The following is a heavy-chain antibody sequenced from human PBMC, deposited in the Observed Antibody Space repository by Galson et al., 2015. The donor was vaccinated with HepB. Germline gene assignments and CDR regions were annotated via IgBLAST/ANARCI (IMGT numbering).Heavy chain of an antibody. CDR2: IWYDGSNK. V-gene: IGHV3-33*01. Sequence: SLRLSCAASGFTFSSYGMHWVRQAPGKGLEWVAVIWYDGSNKYYADSVKGRFTISRDNSKNTLYLQMNSLRAEDTAVYYCARDRINLDIVVVPAATGLDYWGQGTLVTVSS. J-gene: IGHJ4*02. CDR1: GFTFSSYG. CDR3: ARDRINLDIVVVPAATGLDY. D-gene: IGHD2-2*01.